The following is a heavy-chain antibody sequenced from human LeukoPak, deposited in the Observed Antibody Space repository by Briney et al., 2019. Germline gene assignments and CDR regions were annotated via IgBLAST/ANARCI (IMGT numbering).Heavy chain of an antibody. CDR1: GGSISSHY. J-gene: IGHJ4*02. CDR3: AREDYYDSSLAGYFDY. V-gene: IGHV4-59*11. Sequence: SETLSLTCTVSGGSISSHYWSWIRQPPGKGLEWIGYIYYSGSTNYNPSLKSRVTISVDTSKNQFSLKLSSVTAADTAEYYCAREDYYDSSLAGYFDYWGQGTLVTVSS. D-gene: IGHD3-22*01. CDR2: IYYSGST.